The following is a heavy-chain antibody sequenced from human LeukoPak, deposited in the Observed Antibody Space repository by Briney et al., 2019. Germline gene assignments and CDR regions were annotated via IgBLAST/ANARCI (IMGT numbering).Heavy chain of an antibody. Sequence: GGSLRLSCAGSGFTFNSYAMSWVRQAPGKGLEWVCGIRGSGSETFYADSVKGRFTISRDNSINTLYLQMNSLRVEDTALYYCAKDRLRFLIPHDWGQETLVTVSS. CDR2: IRGSGSET. D-gene: IGHD3-3*01. CDR3: AKDRLRFLIPHD. CDR1: GFTFNSYA. V-gene: IGHV3-23*01. J-gene: IGHJ4*02.